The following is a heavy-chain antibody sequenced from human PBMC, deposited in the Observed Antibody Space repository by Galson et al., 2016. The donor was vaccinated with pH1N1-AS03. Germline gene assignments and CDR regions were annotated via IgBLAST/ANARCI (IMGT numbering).Heavy chain of an antibody. V-gene: IGHV3-23*01. CDR3: ATNALKVRVDY. J-gene: IGHJ4*02. CDR2: ISGTGGSP. CDR1: GFTFSTYT. D-gene: IGHD1-1*01. Sequence: SLRLSCAASGFTFSTYTMNWVRQAPGKGLEWLAEISGTGGSPFYADSVKGRVTISRDNSKNTVYLQMTSLRAEDTAVYYCATNALKVRVDYWGQGTLVTVPS.